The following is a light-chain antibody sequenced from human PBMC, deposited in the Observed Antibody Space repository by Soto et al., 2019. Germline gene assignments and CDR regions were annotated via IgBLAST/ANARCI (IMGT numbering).Light chain of an antibody. CDR3: QTWGSGIVV. Sequence: QPVLTQSPSASASLGASVKLTCTLSSGHSNYAIAWHQQQSEKGPRYLMKLNSDGSHSKGDRIPDRFSGSSSGAERYLTISSLQSEDEADYYCQTWGSGIVVFGGGTKL. CDR2: LNSDGSH. V-gene: IGLV4-69*01. J-gene: IGLJ2*01. CDR1: SGHSNYA.